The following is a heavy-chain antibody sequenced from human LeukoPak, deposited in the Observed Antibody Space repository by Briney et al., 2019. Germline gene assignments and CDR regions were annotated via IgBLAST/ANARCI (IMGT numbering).Heavy chain of an antibody. J-gene: IGHJ4*02. V-gene: IGHV1-2*02. CDR1: GYTFTAYY. CDR3: ARGELLDY. D-gene: IGHD3-10*01. CDR2: INPNSDGGT. Sequence: GASVKVSCKASGYTFTAYYLHWVRQAPGQGLEWMGWINPNSDGGTNYAQNFQGRVTMTRDTSVGTAYMELSRLTSDDTAVYYCARGELLDYWGQGTLVTVSS.